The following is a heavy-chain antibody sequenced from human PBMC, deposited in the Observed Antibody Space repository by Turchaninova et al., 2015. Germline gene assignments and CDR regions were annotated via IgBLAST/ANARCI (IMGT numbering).Heavy chain of an antibody. J-gene: IGHJ4*02. Sequence: QITLKESGPTLVKPTQTLTLTCTFSGFSFSSSGVGVGWIRQPPGKALEWLALIYWDDDKSYSSTLMTRVTITKAHSKYMVYLKMTNMEPMDTATYYCAHSYYDNSGYSETPPSDFDYWGQGTLVTVSS. D-gene: IGHD3-22*01. V-gene: IGHV2-5*02. CDR2: IYWDDDK. CDR3: AHSYYDNSGYSETPPSDFDY. CDR1: GFSFSSSGVG.